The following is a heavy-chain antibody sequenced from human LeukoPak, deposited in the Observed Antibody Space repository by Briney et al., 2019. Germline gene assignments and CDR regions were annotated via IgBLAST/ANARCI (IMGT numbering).Heavy chain of an antibody. V-gene: IGHV4-34*08. CDR2: INHSGST. CDR1: GFTFTSYS. D-gene: IGHD3-16*01. CDR3: AGSPPPGATAFGAVDS. J-gene: IGHJ5*01. Sequence: GSLRLSCAASGFTFTSYSMNWIRQPPGKGLEWIGEINHSGSTNYNPSLKSRFTISVDTSKNQFSLRLPSVTAADTAVYYCAGSPPPGATAFGAVDSWGQGTLVTVSS.